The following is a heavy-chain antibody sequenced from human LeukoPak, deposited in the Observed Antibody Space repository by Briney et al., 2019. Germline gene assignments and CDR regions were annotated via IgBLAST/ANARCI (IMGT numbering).Heavy chain of an antibody. Sequence: SETLSLTCTVSCGSISSGSYYLSWIRQPAGTGLERIGHIYTSGSTNYNPSLKSRVTKSVDTSKNQFSLKLSSVTAADTAVYYCARDREDTALDYWGQGTLVTVSS. CDR2: IYTSGST. D-gene: IGHD5-18*01. CDR1: CGSISSGSYY. V-gene: IGHV4-61*09. CDR3: ARDREDTALDY. J-gene: IGHJ4*02.